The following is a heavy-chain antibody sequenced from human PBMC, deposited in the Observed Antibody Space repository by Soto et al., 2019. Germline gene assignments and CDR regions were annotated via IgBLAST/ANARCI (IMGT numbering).Heavy chain of an antibody. CDR3: ARDYDYGDYNTADAFDI. V-gene: IGHV1-18*01. D-gene: IGHD4-17*01. Sequence: ASVKVSCKASGYTFTSYGISWVRQAPGQGLEWMGWISAYNGNTNYAQKLQGRVTMTTDTSTSTAYMELRSLRSDDTAVYYCARDYDYGDYNTADAFDIWGQGTMVTVSS. J-gene: IGHJ3*02. CDR1: GYTFTSYG. CDR2: ISAYNGNT.